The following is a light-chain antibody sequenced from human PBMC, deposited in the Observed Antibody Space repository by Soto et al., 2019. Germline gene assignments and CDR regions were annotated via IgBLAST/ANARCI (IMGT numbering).Light chain of an antibody. CDR2: DAS. Sequence: EIVLTQSPATLSLSPGERATLSCRASQSVSSYLAWYQQKPGQAPRLLIYDASNTATGIPARFSGSGSGTDFTRTISSLETADFAVYYCHQCSNWTLTFGGGTKVEIK. CDR3: HQCSNWTLT. CDR1: QSVSSY. J-gene: IGKJ4*02. V-gene: IGKV3-11*01.